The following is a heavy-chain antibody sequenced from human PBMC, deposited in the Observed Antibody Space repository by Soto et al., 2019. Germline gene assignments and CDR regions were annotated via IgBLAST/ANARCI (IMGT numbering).Heavy chain of an antibody. CDR1: GYTFTGYY. V-gene: IGHV1-2*04. Sequence: QVQLVQSGAEMKKPGAPLKVSCKASGYTFTGYYMHWVRQAPGQGLEWMGWINPNSGGTHYGQKFQGWVTMTRDTSISTAYRELSRLRSDDTAVSYCARDPFVVRGGNAFEMWGQGTMVTFSS. CDR2: INPNSGGT. CDR3: ARDPFVVRGGNAFEM. J-gene: IGHJ3*02. D-gene: IGHD3-10*01.